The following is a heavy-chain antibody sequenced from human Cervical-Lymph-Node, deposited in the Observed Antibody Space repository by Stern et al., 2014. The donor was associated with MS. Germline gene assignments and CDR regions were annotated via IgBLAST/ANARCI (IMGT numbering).Heavy chain of an antibody. D-gene: IGHD6-13*01. Sequence: VQLVESGGGVVQPGRSLRLSCAASGFTFSSYGMHWVRQAPGKGLEWVAGTWYDGSNKYYADSVKGRFTISRDNSKNTLYLQMNSLRAEDTAVYYCAKGIAAAGYYYGMDVWGQGTTVTVSS. CDR1: GFTFSSYG. V-gene: IGHV3-33*06. J-gene: IGHJ6*02. CDR3: AKGIAAAGYYYGMDV. CDR2: TWYDGSNK.